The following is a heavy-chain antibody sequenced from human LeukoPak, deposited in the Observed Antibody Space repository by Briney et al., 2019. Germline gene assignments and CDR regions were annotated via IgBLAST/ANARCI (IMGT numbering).Heavy chain of an antibody. Sequence: PSETLSLTCAVYGGSFSGYYWSWIRQPPGKGLEWIGEINHSGSTNYNPSLKSRVTISVDTSKNQFSLKLSSVTAADTAVYYCAGDPIENGDLDYLDSWGQGTLVIVSS. J-gene: IGHJ4*02. CDR2: INHSGST. V-gene: IGHV4-34*01. CDR1: GGSFSGYY. D-gene: IGHD2-21*02. CDR3: AGDPIENGDLDYLDS.